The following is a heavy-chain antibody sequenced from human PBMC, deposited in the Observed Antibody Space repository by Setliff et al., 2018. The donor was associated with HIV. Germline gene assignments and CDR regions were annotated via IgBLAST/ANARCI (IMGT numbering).Heavy chain of an antibody. V-gene: IGHV4-34*01. CDR2: ITHRGIT. J-gene: IGHJ4*02. CDR1: GGSFSGYY. Sequence: PSETLSLTCAVYGGSFSGYYWSWIRQPPGKGLEWIGEITHRGITDYNPSLKSRVTISVDTSKNQFSLRLTSLTAADTAIYYCARFKDYVWSSWRPPPFDSWGQGILVTVSS. D-gene: IGHD3-16*01. CDR3: ARFKDYVWSSWRPPPFDS.